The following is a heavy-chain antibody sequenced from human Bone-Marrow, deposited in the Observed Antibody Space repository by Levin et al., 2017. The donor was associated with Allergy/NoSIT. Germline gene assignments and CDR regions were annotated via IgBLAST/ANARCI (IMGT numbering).Heavy chain of an antibody. CDR2: FNPNSGGA. CDR1: GYTFTGYH. D-gene: IGHD3-22*01. J-gene: IGHJ5*01. Sequence: GASVKVSCKASGYTFTGYHIHWVRQAPGQGLEWMGWFNPNSGGADYAQKFQGRVTMSRDTSFSTAYMELNWLRSDDTAIYYCVRVYYYDGSGYYYEDSWGQGTLVTVSS. CDR3: VRVYYYDGSGYYYEDS. V-gene: IGHV1-2*02.